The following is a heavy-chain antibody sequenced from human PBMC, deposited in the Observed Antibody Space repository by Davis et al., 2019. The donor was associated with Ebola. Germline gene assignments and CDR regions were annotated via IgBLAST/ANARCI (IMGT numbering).Heavy chain of an antibody. CDR3: AKVKYYSTWRGGFDY. J-gene: IGHJ4*02. CDR2: ISFDGSSD. V-gene: IGHV3-30-3*01. Sequence: GESLKISCAASGFTFSNYAIQWVRQAPGKGLEWVAVISFDGSSDYYADSVKGRFTISRDNSKNTLYLQMNSLRAEDTAVYYCAKVKYYSTWRGGFDYWGQGTLVTVSS. CDR1: GFTFSNYA. D-gene: IGHD6-13*01.